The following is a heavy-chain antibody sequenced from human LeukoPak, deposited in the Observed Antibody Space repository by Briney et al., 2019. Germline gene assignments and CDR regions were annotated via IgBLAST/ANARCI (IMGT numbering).Heavy chain of an antibody. CDR2: ISGSDGSS. J-gene: IGHJ2*01. CDR1: GFTICSFA. CDR3: AKDRIGEGATRYFDL. Sequence: SGVSLTLSCSASGFTICSFAMLWLPHAPGKGRVGVIAISGSDGSSDYADHVKGPFTISRDNSKNTLYLQMSSLRAEGTAVYYCAKDRIGEGATRYFDLWGRGTLVTVSS. V-gene: IGHV3-23*01. D-gene: IGHD1-26*01.